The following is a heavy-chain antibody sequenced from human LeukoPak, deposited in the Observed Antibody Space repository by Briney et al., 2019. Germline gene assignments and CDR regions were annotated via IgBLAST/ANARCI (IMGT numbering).Heavy chain of an antibody. CDR3: AKDHSSGWSFDY. CDR2: ISGSGGST. D-gene: IGHD6-19*01. Sequence: GGSLRLSCAASGFTFSSYALSWVRQVPGKGLEWVSAISGSGGSTYYADSVKGRFTISRDNSKNTLYLQMNSLRAEDTAVYYCAKDHSSGWSFDYWGQGTLVTVSS. J-gene: IGHJ4*02. V-gene: IGHV3-23*01. CDR1: GFTFSSYA.